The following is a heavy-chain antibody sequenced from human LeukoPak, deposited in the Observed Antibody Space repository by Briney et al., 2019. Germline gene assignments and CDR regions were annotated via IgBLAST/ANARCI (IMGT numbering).Heavy chain of an antibody. CDR3: AKAGVWLPAV. Sequence: PSETLSLTCAVSGGSVSSDNWWSWVRQPPGKGLEWIGEIHRGGNTNYSPSLKSRVTISLDKSRNQFSLKLNSVTAADTAVYYCAKAGVWLPAVWGQGTLVTVSS. CDR2: IHRGGNT. D-gene: IGHD3-9*01. J-gene: IGHJ4*02. V-gene: IGHV4-4*02. CDR1: GGSVSSDNW.